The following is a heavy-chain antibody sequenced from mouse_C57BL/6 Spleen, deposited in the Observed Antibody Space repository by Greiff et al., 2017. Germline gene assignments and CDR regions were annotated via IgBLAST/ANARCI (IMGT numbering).Heavy chain of an antibody. CDR2: LSSGSSTI. D-gene: IGHD2-1*01. CDR3: ARGGNYGGDY. CDR1: GFTFSDYG. J-gene: IGHJ4*01. V-gene: IGHV5-17*01. Sequence: EVQGVESGGGLVKPGGSLKLSCAASGFTFSDYGMHWVRQAPEKGLEWVAYLSSGSSTIYYADPVKGRFTISRANAKNTLFLQMTSLRSEDTAMYYCARGGNYGGDYWGQGTSVTVSS.